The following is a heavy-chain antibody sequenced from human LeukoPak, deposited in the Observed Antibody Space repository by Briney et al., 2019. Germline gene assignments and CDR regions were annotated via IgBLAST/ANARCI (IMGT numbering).Heavy chain of an antibody. J-gene: IGHJ4*02. D-gene: IGHD3-3*01. CDR1: GGSISSYY. V-gene: IGHV4-4*07. CDR3: ARDRRDFWSGYYQVDY. CDR2: IYTSGST. Sequence: PSETLSLTCTVSGGSISSYYWSWIRQPAGKGLEWIGRIYTSGSTNYNPSLKSRVTISVDTSKNQFSLKLSSVTAADTAVYYCARDRRDFWSGYYQVDYWGQGTLITVSS.